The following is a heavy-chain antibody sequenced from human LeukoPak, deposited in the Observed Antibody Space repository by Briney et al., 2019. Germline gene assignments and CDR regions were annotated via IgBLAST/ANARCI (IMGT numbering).Heavy chain of an antibody. CDR3: ARESITTSSLWFDP. CDR1: GFTVSSNY. V-gene: IGHV3-53*01. Sequence: PGGSLRLSSAASGFTVSSNYMSWVRQAPGKGLEWVSVIYSGGSTYYADSVKGRFTISRDNSKNTLYLQMNSLRAEDTAVYYCARESITTSSLWFDPWGQGTLVTVSS. J-gene: IGHJ5*02. D-gene: IGHD3-10*01. CDR2: IYSGGST.